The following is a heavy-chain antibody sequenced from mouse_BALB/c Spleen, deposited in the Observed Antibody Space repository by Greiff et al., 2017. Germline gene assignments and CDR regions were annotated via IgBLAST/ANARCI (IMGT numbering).Heavy chain of an antibody. V-gene: IGHV5-4*02. D-gene: IGHD2-3*01. CDR1: GFTFSDYY. CDR3: ARGGYYFHWYFDV. CDR2: ISDGGSYT. J-gene: IGHJ1*01. Sequence: EVKLVESGGGLVKPGGSLKLSCAASGFTFSDYYMYWVRQTPEKRLEWVATISDGGSYTYYPDSVKGRFTISRDNAKNNLYLQMSSLKSEDTAMYYCARGGYYFHWYFDVWGAGTTVTVSS.